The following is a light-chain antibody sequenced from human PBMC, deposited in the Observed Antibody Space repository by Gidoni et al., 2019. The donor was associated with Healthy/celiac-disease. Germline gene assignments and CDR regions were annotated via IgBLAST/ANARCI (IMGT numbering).Light chain of an antibody. Sequence: EFVLTQSPGTLSLSPGERATLSCRASQSVSSSYLAWYQQKPGQAPRLLIYGASSRATGIPDRLSGSGSGTDFTLTISRLEPEDFAVYYCQQYGSSPPTYTFGQGTKLEIK. CDR3: QQYGSSPPTYT. J-gene: IGKJ2*01. CDR2: GAS. V-gene: IGKV3-20*01. CDR1: QSVSSSY.